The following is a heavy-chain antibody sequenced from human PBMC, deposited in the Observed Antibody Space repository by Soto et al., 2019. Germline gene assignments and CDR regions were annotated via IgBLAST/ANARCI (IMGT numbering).Heavy chain of an antibody. V-gene: IGHV1-18*04. J-gene: IGHJ4*02. CDR2: ISASNGNT. Sequence: ASVKVSCKASGYTFTSYGISWVRQAPGQGLEWMGWISASNGNTNYAQKLQGRVTMTTDTSTSTAYMELRSLRSDDTAVYYCARGFRGLVVVSPDYGGQGTLVTVSS. CDR3: ARGFRGLVVVSPDY. CDR1: GYTFTSYG. D-gene: IGHD2-21*01.